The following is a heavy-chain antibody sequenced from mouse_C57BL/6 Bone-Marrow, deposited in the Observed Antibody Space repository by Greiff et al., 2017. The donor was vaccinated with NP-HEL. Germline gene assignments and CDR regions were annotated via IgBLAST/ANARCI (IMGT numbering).Heavy chain of an antibody. CDR1: GYSFTGYF. V-gene: IGHV1-20*01. Sequence: EVQLQQSGPELVKPGDSVKISCTASGYSFTGYFMNWVMQSHGKSLEWIGRINPYNGDTFYNQKFKGKATLTVDKSSSTAHMELRSLTSEDAAVYYYAREGINYYGLDYWGQGTTLTVSS. J-gene: IGHJ2*01. D-gene: IGHD2-1*01. CDR2: INPYNGDT. CDR3: AREGINYYGLDY.